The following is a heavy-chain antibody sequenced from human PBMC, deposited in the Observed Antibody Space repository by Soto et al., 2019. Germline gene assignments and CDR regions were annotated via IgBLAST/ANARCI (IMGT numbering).Heavy chain of an antibody. V-gene: IGHV3-72*01. CDR2: ARNKAHSYTS. CDR3: ARLMGTSFDL. CDR1: GFTFSDHH. J-gene: IGHJ4*02. D-gene: IGHD2-8*01. Sequence: GGSLRLSCAASGFTFSDHHMDWVRQAPGKGLEWVGRARNKAHSYTSAYAASVKGRFTIARDDSKNSLSLQMNSLKTEDTAVYFGARLMGTSFDLWGQGTLVTVSS.